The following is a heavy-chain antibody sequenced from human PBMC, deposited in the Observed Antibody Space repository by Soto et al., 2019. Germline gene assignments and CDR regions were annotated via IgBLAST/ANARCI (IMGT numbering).Heavy chain of an antibody. CDR3: ARQEYQYPLPYGMDV. V-gene: IGHV1-2*04. J-gene: IGHJ6*02. D-gene: IGHD2-2*01. CDR1: GYTFTGYY. CDR2: INPNSGGT. Sequence: GASVKVSCKASGYTFTGYYMHWVRQAPGQGLEWMGWINPNSGGTNYAQKFQGWVTMTRDTSISTAYMELSRLRSDDTAMYYCARQEYQYPLPYGMDVWGQGTTVTVSS.